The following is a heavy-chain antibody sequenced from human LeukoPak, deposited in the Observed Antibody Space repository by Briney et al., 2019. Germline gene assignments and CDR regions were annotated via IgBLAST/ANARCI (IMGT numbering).Heavy chain of an antibody. CDR2: IRSEAYGGTT. J-gene: IGHJ6*03. V-gene: IGHV3-49*04. D-gene: IGHD6-19*01. Sequence: GGSLRLSCAASGFTFSSYAMSWVRQAPGKGLEWVGFIRSEAYGGTTEYAASVKGRFTISRDDSKSIAYLQMNSLKTEDTAVYYCTRDPSIAVASYYYYYYYMDVWGKGTTVTVSS. CDR3: TRDPSIAVASYYYYYYYMDV. CDR1: GFTFSSYA.